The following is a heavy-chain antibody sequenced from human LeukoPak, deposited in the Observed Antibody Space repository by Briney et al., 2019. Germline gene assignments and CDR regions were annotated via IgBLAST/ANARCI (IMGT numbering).Heavy chain of an antibody. CDR1: GGSISSGDYY. CDR2: IYYSGST. J-gene: IGHJ4*02. CDR3: ARRPYSSSWYLDY. V-gene: IGHV4-30-4*02. D-gene: IGHD6-13*01. Sequence: SETLSLTCTVSGGSISSGDYYWSWIRQPPGKGLEWIGYIYYSGSTYYNPSLKSRVTISVDTSKNQFSLKLSSVTAADTAVYYCARRPYSSSWYLDYWGQGTLVTVSS.